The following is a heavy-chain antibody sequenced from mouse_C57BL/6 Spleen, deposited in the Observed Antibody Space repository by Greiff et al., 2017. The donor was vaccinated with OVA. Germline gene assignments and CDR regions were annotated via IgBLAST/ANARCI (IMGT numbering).Heavy chain of an antibody. CDR2: ILPGRGST. CDR3: ASPYDYDGWFAY. V-gene: IGHV1-9*01. CDR1: GYTFTGYW. J-gene: IGHJ3*01. Sequence: VQLQASGAELMKPGASVKLSCKATGYTFTGYWIEWVKQRPGHGLEWIGEILPGRGSTNYNEKFKGKATFTADTSSNTAYMQLSSLTTEDSAIYYCASPYDYDGWFAYWGQGTLVTVSA. D-gene: IGHD2-4*01.